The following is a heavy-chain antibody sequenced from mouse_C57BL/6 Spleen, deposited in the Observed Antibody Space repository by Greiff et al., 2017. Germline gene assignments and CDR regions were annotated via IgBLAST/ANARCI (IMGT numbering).Heavy chain of an antibody. J-gene: IGHJ3*01. V-gene: IGHV1-85*01. D-gene: IGHD1-1*01. CDR2: IYPRDGST. Sequence: QVQLQQSGPELVKPGASVKLSCKASGYTFTSYDINWVKQRPGQGLEWIGWIYPRDGSTKYNEKFKGKATLTGDTSSSTAYMERHSLTSEDSAVYFCARRHYGSSDDYWGQGTLVTVSA. CDR3: ARRHYGSSDDY. CDR1: GYTFTSYD.